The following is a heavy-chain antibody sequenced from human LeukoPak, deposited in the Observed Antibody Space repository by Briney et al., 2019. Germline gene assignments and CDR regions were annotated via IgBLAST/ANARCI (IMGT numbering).Heavy chain of an antibody. J-gene: IGHJ4*02. D-gene: IGHD3-22*01. Sequence: ASVKVSCKASGYTFTGYYMHWVRQAPGQGLEWMGRINPNSGGTNYAQKFQGRVTMTRDTSISTAYMELSRLRSDDTAVYYCARANYYDSSGYLSYYFDYWGQGTLVTVSS. CDR1: GYTFTGYY. CDR3: ARANYYDSSGYLSYYFDY. V-gene: IGHV1-2*06. CDR2: INPNSGGT.